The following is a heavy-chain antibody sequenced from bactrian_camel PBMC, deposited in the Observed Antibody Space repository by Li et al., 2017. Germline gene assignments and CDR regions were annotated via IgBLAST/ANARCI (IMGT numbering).Heavy chain of an antibody. D-gene: IGHD2*01. CDR1: VRIRSYCG. CDR2: LSSDGTR. Sequence: VQLVESGGGSVQAGGSLELSCTSSVRIRSYCGMGWYRQAPGKERELVATLSSDGTRNFADSVKGRFTISQEHALRLQMKNLKTEDTAVYYCMASLHDSGGDCYQSGYTFWGQGTQVTVS. J-gene: IGHJ4*01. V-gene: IGHV3S53*01. CDR3: MASLHDSGGDCYQSGYTF.